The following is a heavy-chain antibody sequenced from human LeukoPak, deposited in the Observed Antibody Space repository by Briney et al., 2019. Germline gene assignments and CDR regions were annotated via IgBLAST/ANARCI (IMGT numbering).Heavy chain of an antibody. CDR2: IYYSGST. CDR1: GGSISSYY. Sequence: PSETLSLTCTVSGGSISSYYWSWIRQPPGKGLEWIGYIYYSGSTNYNPSLKSRVTISVDTSKNQFSLKLSSVTAADTAVYYSAKRRGWTGYYYYYYMDVWGKGTTVTVSS. CDR3: AKRRGWTGYYYYYYMDV. V-gene: IGHV4-59*08. D-gene: IGHD6-19*01. J-gene: IGHJ6*03.